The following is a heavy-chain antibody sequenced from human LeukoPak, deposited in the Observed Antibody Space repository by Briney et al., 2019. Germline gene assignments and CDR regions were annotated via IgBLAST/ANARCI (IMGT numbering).Heavy chain of an antibody. D-gene: IGHD3-3*01. CDR3: VRDWDHYDFDS. Sequence: PGGSLRLSCAASGFTFSNYWIHCVRPVPGKGLVWVSRINPAGNYRNYADSVEGRFTISRDNARNTVYLQMNSLRAEDTALFYCVRDWDHYDFDSWGQGTLVIVSS. J-gene: IGHJ5*01. V-gene: IGHV3-74*01. CDR2: INPAGNYR. CDR1: GFTFSNYW.